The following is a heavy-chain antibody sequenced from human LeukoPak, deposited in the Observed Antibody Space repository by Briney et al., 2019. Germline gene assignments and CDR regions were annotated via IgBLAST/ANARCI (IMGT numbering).Heavy chain of an antibody. CDR3: AKEGYSRGYYSYYYMDV. CDR1: GFTFRNYA. J-gene: IGHJ6*03. CDR2: ISSSSTYI. D-gene: IGHD6-13*01. V-gene: IGHV3-21*01. Sequence: GGSLRLSCAASGFTFRNYAMNWVRQAPGKGLEWVPFISSSSTYIYYADSVKGRFTISRDNAKNSLYLQMNSLRAEDTAVYYCAKEGYSRGYYSYYYMDVWGKGTTVAVSS.